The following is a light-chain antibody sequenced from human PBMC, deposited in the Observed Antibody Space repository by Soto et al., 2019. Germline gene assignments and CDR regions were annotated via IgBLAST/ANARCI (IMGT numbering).Light chain of an antibody. CDR2: DVS. J-gene: IGLJ1*01. CDR1: SSDVGGYIY. V-gene: IGLV2-14*01. Sequence: QSVLTQPASVSGSPGQSITISCTGTSSDVGGYIYVSWYQQHPGKAPKLMIYDVSNRPSGVSNRFSASKSGNTASLTISGLQAEDEADYYCSSYTSSSTYVFGTGTKVTVL. CDR3: SSYTSSSTYV.